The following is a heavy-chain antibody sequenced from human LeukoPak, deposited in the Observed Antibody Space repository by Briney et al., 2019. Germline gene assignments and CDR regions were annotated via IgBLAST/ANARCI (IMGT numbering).Heavy chain of an antibody. CDR3: ARDEPYDILTGYGYYYGMDV. CDR2: ISSSSSYI. V-gene: IGHV3-21*01. CDR1: GFTLSSYS. Sequence: GGSLRLSCAASGFTLSSYSMNWVRQAPGKGLEWVSSISSSSSYIYYADSVKGRFTISRDNAKNSLYLQMNSLRAEDTAVYYCARDEPYDILTGYGYYYGMDVWGQGTTVTVSS. J-gene: IGHJ6*02. D-gene: IGHD3-9*01.